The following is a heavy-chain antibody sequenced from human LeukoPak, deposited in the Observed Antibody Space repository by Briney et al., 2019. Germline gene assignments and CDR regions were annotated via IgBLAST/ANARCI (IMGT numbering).Heavy chain of an antibody. CDR2: INPNSGGT. Sequence: GASVKVSCKASGYTFTSYDIDWVRQATGQGLEWMGWINPNSGGTNYAQKFQGRVTMTRDTSISTAYMELSRLRSDDTAVYYCARGRMIVDPDAFDIWGQGTMVTVSS. D-gene: IGHD3-22*01. CDR3: ARGRMIVDPDAFDI. V-gene: IGHV1-2*02. J-gene: IGHJ3*02. CDR1: GYTFTSYD.